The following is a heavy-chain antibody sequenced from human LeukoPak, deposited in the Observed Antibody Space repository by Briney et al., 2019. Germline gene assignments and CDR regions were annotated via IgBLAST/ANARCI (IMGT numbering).Heavy chain of an antibody. V-gene: IGHV5-51*01. Sequence: GESLQISCKCSGYSFPSYWIGWVRQMPGKGLEWMGIIYPGDSDTRYSPSFQGQVTISADKSISTAYLQWNSLKAPDTAMYYCARHQQWLVLGDYDAFDIWGQGTMVTVSS. CDR1: GYSFPSYW. D-gene: IGHD6-19*01. J-gene: IGHJ3*02. CDR3: ARHQQWLVLGDYDAFDI. CDR2: IYPGDSDT.